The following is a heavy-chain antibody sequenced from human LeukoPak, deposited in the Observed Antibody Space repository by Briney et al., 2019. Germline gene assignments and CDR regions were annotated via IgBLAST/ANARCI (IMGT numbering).Heavy chain of an antibody. CDR1: GSTVSSNY. D-gene: IGHD2-21*02. CDR2: IYRDGST. CDR3: ARVMTAITNWFDP. V-gene: IGHV3-66*01. J-gene: IGHJ5*02. Sequence: GGSLRLSCAASGSTVSSNYVGWVRQAPGKGLEWVSVIYRDGSTYYADSVKGRFTISRDNSKNTLYLQMNNLRVEDTAVYYCARVMTAITNWFDPWGQGTLVTVSS.